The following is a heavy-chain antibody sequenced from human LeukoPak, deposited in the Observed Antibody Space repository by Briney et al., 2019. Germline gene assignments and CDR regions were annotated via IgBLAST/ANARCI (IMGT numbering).Heavy chain of an antibody. CDR3: ASPYRTTWYFDN. J-gene: IGHJ4*02. V-gene: IGHV3-48*04. Sequence: GGSLRLSCAASGFSFDTYSMNWVRQAPGKGLEWVSYTSSDSSSTFYVDSVKGRFTISRDNARNSLFLQMDGLRPEDTAVYYCASPYRTTWYFDNWGQGTLVTVSS. D-gene: IGHD6-13*01. CDR2: TSSDSSST. CDR1: GFSFDTYS.